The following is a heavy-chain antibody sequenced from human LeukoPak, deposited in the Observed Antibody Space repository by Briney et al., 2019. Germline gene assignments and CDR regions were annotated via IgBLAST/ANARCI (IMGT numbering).Heavy chain of an antibody. CDR1: GFTFSHYW. CDR2: INQDGSEE. V-gene: IGHV3-7*01. D-gene: IGHD5-12*01. J-gene: IGHJ4*02. CDR3: VRDGGVSGYDLLDY. Sequence: GGSLGLSCAASGFTFSHYWMTWVRQAPGKGLEWVAQINQDGSEEYYMDSVKARFTISRDNAKNSVFLQMNSLRAEDTAVYYCVRDGGVSGYDLLDYWGQGTLVTVSS.